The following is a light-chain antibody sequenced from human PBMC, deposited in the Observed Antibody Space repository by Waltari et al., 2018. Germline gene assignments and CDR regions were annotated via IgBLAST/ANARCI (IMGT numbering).Light chain of an antibody. J-gene: IGLJ2*01. Sequence: QSALTQPASVSGSPGQSIAISCPGTSTDVGKYNFVSWYQHPPGGAPQPTIYEVTKRPSGVSDRFSASKSGNTASLTISGLQAEDEADYYCCSYAGGRGIFGGGTKLTVL. CDR2: EVT. CDR3: CSYAGGRGI. V-gene: IGLV2-23*02. CDR1: STDVGKYNF.